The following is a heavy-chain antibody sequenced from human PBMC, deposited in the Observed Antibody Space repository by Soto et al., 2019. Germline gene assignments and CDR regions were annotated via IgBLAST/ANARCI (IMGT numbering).Heavy chain of an antibody. J-gene: IGHJ5*02. D-gene: IGHD1-26*01. CDR1: GCTFSRYA. Sequence: GASVKVSCKASGCTFSRYAISWVRQAPGQGLEWMGGIIPIFGTANYAQKFQGRVTITADESTSTAYMELSSLRFEDTAVYYCARAIVGTTKKGWLEPWGQGTLVNVSS. CDR2: IIPIFGTA. CDR3: ARAIVGTTKKGWLEP. V-gene: IGHV1-69*13.